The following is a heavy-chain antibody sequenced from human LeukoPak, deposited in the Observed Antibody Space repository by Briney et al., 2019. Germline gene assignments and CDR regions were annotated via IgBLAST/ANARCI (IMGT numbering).Heavy chain of an antibody. CDR3: ARARIGYYETFDAFDI. CDR2: IYSGGST. J-gene: IGHJ3*02. CDR1: GFTVSSNY. V-gene: IGHV3-66*01. Sequence: PGGSLRLSCAASGFTVSSNYMSWVRQAPGKGLEWVSVIYSGGSTYYADSVKGRFTISRDNPKNTLYLQMNSLRAEDTAVYYCARARIGYYETFDAFDIWGQGTMVTVSS. D-gene: IGHD3-22*01.